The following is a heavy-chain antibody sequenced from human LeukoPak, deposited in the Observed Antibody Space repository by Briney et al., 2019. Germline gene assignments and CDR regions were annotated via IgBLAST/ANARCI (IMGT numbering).Heavy chain of an antibody. CDR2: FDPEDGET. J-gene: IGHJ5*02. D-gene: IGHD1-26*01. V-gene: IGHV1-24*01. CDR3: ATVPVWSPSKDWFDP. Sequence: ASVTVSCTVSGYTLTELSMHWVRQAPGKGLEWMGGFDPEDGETIYAQKFQGRVTMTEDTSTDTAYMELSSLRSEDTAVYYCATVPVWSPSKDWFDPWGQGTLVTVSS. CDR1: GYTLTELS.